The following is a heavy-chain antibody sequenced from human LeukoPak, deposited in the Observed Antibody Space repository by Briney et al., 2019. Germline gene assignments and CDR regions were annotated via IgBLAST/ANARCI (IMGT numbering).Heavy chain of an antibody. Sequence: SETLSLTCAVYGGSFSGYYWSWIRQPPGKGLEWIGEINHSGSTNYNPSLKSQVTISVDTSKNQFSLKLSSVTAADTAVYYCARGPPRGYSDAFDIWGQGTMVTVSS. V-gene: IGHV4-34*01. CDR2: INHSGST. D-gene: IGHD1-1*01. CDR3: ARGPPRGYSDAFDI. J-gene: IGHJ3*02. CDR1: GGSFSGYY.